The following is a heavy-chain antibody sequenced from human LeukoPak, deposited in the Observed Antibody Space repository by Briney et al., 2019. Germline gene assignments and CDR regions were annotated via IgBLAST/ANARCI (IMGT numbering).Heavy chain of an antibody. Sequence: PSETLSLTCTVSGGSISSSSYYWGWIRQPPGKGLEWIGSIYYSGSTYYNPSLKSRVTISVDTSKNQFSLKLSSVTAADTAVYYCARGFRGLGYWGQGTLVTVSS. CDR1: GGSISSSSYY. V-gene: IGHV4-39*01. J-gene: IGHJ4*02. CDR2: IYYSGST. CDR3: ARGFRGLGY. D-gene: IGHD7-27*01.